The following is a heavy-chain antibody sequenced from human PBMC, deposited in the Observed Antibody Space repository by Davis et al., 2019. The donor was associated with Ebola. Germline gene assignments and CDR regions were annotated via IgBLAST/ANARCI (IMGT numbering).Heavy chain of an antibody. D-gene: IGHD3-22*01. CDR2: IQQDGSET. CDR1: GFTFSSYW. CDR3: ARELSAFSGYYD. J-gene: IGHJ4*02. V-gene: IGHV3-7*01. Sequence: GGSLRLSCAASGFTFSSYWMSWVRQAPGKGLEWVANIQQDGSETYYVGSVKGRFTISRDNAKNAVYLQMNDLRAEDTAIYYCARELSAFSGYYDWGQGTLVTVSS.